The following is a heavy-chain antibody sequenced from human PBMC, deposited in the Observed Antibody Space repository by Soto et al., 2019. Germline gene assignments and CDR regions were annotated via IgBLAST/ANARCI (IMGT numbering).Heavy chain of an antibody. J-gene: IGHJ6*02. CDR1: GFTFDDYA. V-gene: IGHV3-9*01. CDR3: AKDSDSSGCCGMEV. Sequence: GGSLRLSCAASGFTFDDYAMHLVRQAPGKGLEWVSCISWNSGSIGYADSVKGRFTISRDNAKNSLYLQMNSLRAEDTALYYCAKDSDSSGCCGMEVWGQGTTVTVS. CDR2: ISWNSGSI. D-gene: IGHD6-19*01.